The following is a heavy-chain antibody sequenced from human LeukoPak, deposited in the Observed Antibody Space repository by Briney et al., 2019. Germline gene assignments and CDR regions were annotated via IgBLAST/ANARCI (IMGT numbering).Heavy chain of an antibody. Sequence: SETLSLICAVYGGSFSGYYWSWIRQPPGKGLEWIGEINHSGSTNYNPSLKSRVTISVDTSKNQFSLKLSSVTAADTAVYYCASPPPYYYGSGSYYTIWGQGTLVTVSS. CDR2: INHSGST. CDR3: ASPPPYYYGSGSYYTI. D-gene: IGHD3-10*01. V-gene: IGHV4-34*01. CDR1: GGSFSGYY. J-gene: IGHJ4*02.